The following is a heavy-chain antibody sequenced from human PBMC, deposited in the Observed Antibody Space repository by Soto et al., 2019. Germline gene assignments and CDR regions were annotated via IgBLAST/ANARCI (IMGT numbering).Heavy chain of an antibody. Sequence: QVQLQESGPGLVKPSQTLSLTCTVSGGSISSGGYYWSWIRQHPGKGLEWIGYIYHSGSTYYNPPLKSRVTISVDTSKNQFSLKLSSVTAADTAVYYCARFGAFWSFDLWGRGTLVTVSS. CDR3: ARFGAFWSFDL. CDR2: IYHSGST. D-gene: IGHD3-16*01. J-gene: IGHJ2*01. CDR1: GGSISSGGYY. V-gene: IGHV4-31*03.